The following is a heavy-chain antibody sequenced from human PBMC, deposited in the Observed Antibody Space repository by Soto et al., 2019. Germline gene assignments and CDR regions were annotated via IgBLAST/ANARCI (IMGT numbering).Heavy chain of an antibody. Sequence: EVQLLESGGGLVQPGGSLRLSCAASGFTFSSYAMSWVRQAPGKGLEWVSAISGSGGSTYYADSVKGRFTISRDNSKNTVYLQMNSLRAEDTAVYYCARPNGYQLRPFDYWGQGTLVTVSS. CDR3: ARPNGYQLRPFDY. CDR1: GFTFSSYA. CDR2: ISGSGGST. D-gene: IGHD2-2*01. V-gene: IGHV3-23*01. J-gene: IGHJ4*02.